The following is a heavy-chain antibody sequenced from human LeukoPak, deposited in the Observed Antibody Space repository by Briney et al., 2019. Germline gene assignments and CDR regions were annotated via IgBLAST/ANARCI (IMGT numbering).Heavy chain of an antibody. CDR2: IYFSGNT. CDR3: AREARWIAAAGVDY. CDR1: GNSISTSKSY. Sequence: SETLSLTCTVSGNSISTSKSYWGWIRQPPLKGLEWIGSIYFSGNTYYNPSLKSRVTISVDTSKNQFSLKLSSVTAADTAVYYCAREARWIAAAGVDYWGQGTLVTVSS. J-gene: IGHJ4*02. D-gene: IGHD6-13*01. V-gene: IGHV4-39*07.